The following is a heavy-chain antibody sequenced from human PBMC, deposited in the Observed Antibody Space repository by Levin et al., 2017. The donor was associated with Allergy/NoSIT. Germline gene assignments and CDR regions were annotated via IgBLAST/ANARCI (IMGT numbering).Heavy chain of an antibody. D-gene: IGHD5-18*01. CDR3: AHTAPRKKDGMDV. Sequence: GGSLRLSCKASGYTFTSYDINWVRQATGQGLEWMGWMNPNSGNTGYAQKFQGRVTMTRNTSISTAYMELSSLRSEDTAVYYCAHTAPRKKDGMDVWGQGTTVTVSS. CDR1: GYTFTSYD. J-gene: IGHJ6*02. CDR2: MNPNSGNT. V-gene: IGHV1-8*01.